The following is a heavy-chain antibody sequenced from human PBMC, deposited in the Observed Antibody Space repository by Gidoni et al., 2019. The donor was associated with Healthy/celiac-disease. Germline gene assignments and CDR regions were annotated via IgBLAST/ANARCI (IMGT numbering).Heavy chain of an antibody. V-gene: IGHV4-61*02. Sequence: QVQLQESGPGLVKPSQTLSLTCTVSGGSISSGSYYWSWIRQPAGKGLEWIGRIYTSGSTNYNPSLKSRVTISVDTSKNQFSLKLSSVTAADTAVYYCAREGYYYGSGSYLVDIWGQGTMVTVSS. CDR1: GGSISSGSYY. CDR3: AREGYYYGSGSYLVDI. D-gene: IGHD3-10*01. J-gene: IGHJ3*02. CDR2: IYTSGST.